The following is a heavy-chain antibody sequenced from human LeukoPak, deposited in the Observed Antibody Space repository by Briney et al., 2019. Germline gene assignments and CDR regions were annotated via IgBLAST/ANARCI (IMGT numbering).Heavy chain of an antibody. CDR2: INSDGSST. Sequence: PGGSLRLSCAASGFTFSIYAMSWVRQAPGKGLVWVSRINSDGSSTTYADSVKGRFTISRDNARNTLYLQMNSLRAEDTGVYYCARIASHSSSWYDGGYWGQGTLVTVSS. CDR3: ARIASHSSSWYDGGY. CDR1: GFTFSIYA. V-gene: IGHV3-74*01. J-gene: IGHJ4*02. D-gene: IGHD6-13*01.